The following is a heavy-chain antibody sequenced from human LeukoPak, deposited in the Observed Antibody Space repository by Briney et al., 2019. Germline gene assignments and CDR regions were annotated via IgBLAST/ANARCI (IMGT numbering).Heavy chain of an antibody. CDR2: VNTRSNNI. V-gene: IGHV3-48*04. CDR3: VRDHLWSFDY. CDR1: GFTFNSYS. D-gene: IGHD3-3*02. J-gene: IGHJ4*02. Sequence: GGSLRLSCAASGFTFNSYSLNWVRQAPGKGLEWVSYVNTRSNNIYYADSVKGRFTISRDNAKNSLYLQMNSLRAEDTAVYYCVRDHLWSFDYWGQGTLVTVSS.